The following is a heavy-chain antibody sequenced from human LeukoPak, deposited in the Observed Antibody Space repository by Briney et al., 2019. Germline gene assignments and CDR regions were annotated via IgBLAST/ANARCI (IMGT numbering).Heavy chain of an antibody. V-gene: IGHV3-53*05. CDR3: AKVVAVAGTGDY. CDR1: GFTVSSNY. D-gene: IGHD6-19*01. J-gene: IGHJ4*02. Sequence: GGSLRLSCAASGFTVSSNYMSWVRQAPGKGLEWVSVIYSGGSTYYADSVKGRFTISRDNSKNTLYLQMNSLRAEDTAVYYCAKVVAVAGTGDYWGQGTLVTVSS. CDR2: IYSGGST.